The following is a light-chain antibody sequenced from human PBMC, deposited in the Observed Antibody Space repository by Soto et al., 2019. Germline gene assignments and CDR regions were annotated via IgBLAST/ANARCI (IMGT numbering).Light chain of an antibody. CDR2: GAS. Sequence: EIVMTQSPATLSVTPGERVTLSCRASQSLTRNLAWYQHKPGQSPRLLIYGASARATGTPARFSGSGSETELTLTISSLQSEDFAVYYCQQRSNWPLSITFGQGTRLEIK. CDR1: QSLTRN. V-gene: IGKV3D-15*01. J-gene: IGKJ5*01. CDR3: QQRSNWPLSIT.